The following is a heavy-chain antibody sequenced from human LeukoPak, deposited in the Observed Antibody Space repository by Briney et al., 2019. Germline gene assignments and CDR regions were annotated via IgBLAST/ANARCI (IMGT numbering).Heavy chain of an antibody. CDR2: ISAYNGNT. J-gene: IGHJ4*02. Sequence: ASVKVSCKASGYTFTSYGISWVRQAPGQGLEWMGWISAYNGNTNYAQKLQGRVIMTTDTSTSTAYMELRSLRSDDTAVYYCARDLGNSVSDTFDYWGQGTLVTVSS. CDR3: ARDLGNSVSDTFDY. CDR1: GYTFTSYG. D-gene: IGHD4-23*01. V-gene: IGHV1-18*01.